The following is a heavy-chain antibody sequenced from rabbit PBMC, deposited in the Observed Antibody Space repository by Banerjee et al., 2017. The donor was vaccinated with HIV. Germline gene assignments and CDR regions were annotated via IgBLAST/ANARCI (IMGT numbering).Heavy chain of an antibody. CDR2: IYAGNSVGT. V-gene: IGHV1S40*01. CDR1: GFSFSSGYY. J-gene: IGHJ4*01. Sequence: QSLEESGGDLVKPGASLTLTCTASGFSFSSGYYMCWVRQAPGKGLEWIACIYAGNSVGTYYASWAKGRFTISKTSSTTVTLQMTSLTAADTATYFCARDPAGDGYDLWGP. CDR3: ARDPAGDGYDL. D-gene: IGHD6-1*01.